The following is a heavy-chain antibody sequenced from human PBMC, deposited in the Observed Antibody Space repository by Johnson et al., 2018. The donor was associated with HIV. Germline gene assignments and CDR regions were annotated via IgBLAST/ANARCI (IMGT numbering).Heavy chain of an antibody. V-gene: IGHV3-30*18. CDR2: ISYAGINK. J-gene: IGHJ3*02. CDR1: GFTFSSYG. D-gene: IGHD6-13*01. CDR3: AKIAAAAGLKDAFDI. Sequence: QVQLVESGGGVVQPGGSLRLSCVVSGFTFSSYGMSWVRQAPGKGLEWVAVISYAGINKFFPDSVKGRFTISRDNSNNTVYLQMNSLRTEDSGVYYGAKIAAAAGLKDAFDIWGQGTMVTVSS.